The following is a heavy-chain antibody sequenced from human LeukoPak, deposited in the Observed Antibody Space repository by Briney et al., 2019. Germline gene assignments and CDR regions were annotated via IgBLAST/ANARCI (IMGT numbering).Heavy chain of an antibody. J-gene: IGHJ4*02. CDR2: INHSGST. V-gene: IGHV4-34*01. CDR3: ARGGQRLAYLWVTASPFEY. D-gene: IGHD2-21*02. Sequence: SETLPLTCTVCGGTFSGYYWNWIRQPPGKGLESIGDINHSGSTNYNPSRKRRVTISVDASKNQFSLKLSSVAAADTAVYYCARGGQRLAYLWVTASPFEYWVQGTLVGVSS. CDR1: GGTFSGYY.